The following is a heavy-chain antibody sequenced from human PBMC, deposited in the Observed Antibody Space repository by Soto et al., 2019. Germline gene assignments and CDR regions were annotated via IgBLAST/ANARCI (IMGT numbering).Heavy chain of an antibody. D-gene: IGHD3-10*01. J-gene: IGHJ6*02. V-gene: IGHV3-15*01. CDR2: IKSKTDGGTT. Sequence: GGSLRLSCAASGFTFTNAWMSWVRQAPGKGLEWVARIKSKTDGGTTDYAAPVKGRFTISRDDSKNTLYLQMNSLKTEDTAVYYCTTDRYGSGSYWFGYYYGMDVWGQGTTVTVSS. CDR1: GFTFTNAW. CDR3: TTDRYGSGSYWFGYYYGMDV.